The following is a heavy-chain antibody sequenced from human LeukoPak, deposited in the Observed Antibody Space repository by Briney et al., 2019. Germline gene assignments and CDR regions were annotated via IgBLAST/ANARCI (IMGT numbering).Heavy chain of an antibody. V-gene: IGHV1-18*01. D-gene: IGHD1/OR15-1a*01. CDR3: ARYRLPDTPTTWFAP. CDR1: GYTFTSFA. J-gene: IGHJ5*02. Sequence: ALVKVSCKASGYTFTSFAISWVRQAPGQGLEWMGWISAYNGHTNYAQKLQDRVTMTTDTSTNTAYMELRSLRSDDTAVYYCARYRLPDTPTTWFAPGARGTLAPSP. CDR2: ISAYNGHT.